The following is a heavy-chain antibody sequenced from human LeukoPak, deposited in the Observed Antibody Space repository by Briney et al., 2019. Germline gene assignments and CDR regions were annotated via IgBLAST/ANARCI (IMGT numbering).Heavy chain of an antibody. V-gene: IGHV3-23*01. CDR2: IRTDGVTT. CDR3: VKDDGWVQYAN. CDR1: GFIFSHHG. Sequence: GGSLRLSCAASGFIFSHHGMNWVRQAPGKGLEWVSGIRTDGVTTYYADSVKRRFIISRDNSKNTVYLQMNSLSAEDAAVYYCVKDDGWVQYANWGQGTLVTVSS. J-gene: IGHJ4*02. D-gene: IGHD5-24*01.